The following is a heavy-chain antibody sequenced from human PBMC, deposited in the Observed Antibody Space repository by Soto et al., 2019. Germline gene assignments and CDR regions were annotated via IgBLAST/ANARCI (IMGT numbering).Heavy chain of an antibody. Sequence: GGSLRLSCATSGLTFSNYAMRWVRQAPGGGMEWGSSMSGSSSTTSYADSVRGRFTISRDRSKNTLYLQMSSLRAEDTALYYCAKNQERELPRVIDFWGQGTLVTVS. D-gene: IGHD1-7*01. J-gene: IGHJ4*02. V-gene: IGHV3-23*01. CDR1: GLTFSNYA. CDR2: MSGSSSTT. CDR3: AKNQERELPRVIDF.